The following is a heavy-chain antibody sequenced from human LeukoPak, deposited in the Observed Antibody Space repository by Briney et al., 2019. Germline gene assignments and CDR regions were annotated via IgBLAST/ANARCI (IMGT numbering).Heavy chain of an antibody. D-gene: IGHD6-13*01. Sequence: RGGSLRLSCAASGFTFRNYAMHWVRQAPGKGLEWVAVTSSDGSNEYYADSVRGRFSISRDNSKNTVYLQMNSLRAEDTALYYCARPYTSSWYLFDYWGQGTLVTVSS. V-gene: IGHV3-30*04. CDR3: ARPYTSSWYLFDY. CDR1: GFTFRNYA. J-gene: IGHJ4*02. CDR2: TSSDGSNE.